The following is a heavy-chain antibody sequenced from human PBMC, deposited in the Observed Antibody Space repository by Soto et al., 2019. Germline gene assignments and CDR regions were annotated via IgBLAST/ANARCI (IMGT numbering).Heavy chain of an antibody. CDR1: GGTFSSYA. V-gene: IGHV1-69*01. CDR3: ARHRGDCSGGSCYPLYYYYYGMDV. J-gene: IGHJ6*02. CDR2: IIPIFGTA. D-gene: IGHD2-15*01. Sequence: QVQLVQSGAEVKKPGSSVKVSCKASGGTFSSYAISWVRQAPGQGLEWMGGIIPIFGTANYAQKVQGRVTITADESTSTAYMELSSLRSEDTAVYYCARHRGDCSGGSCYPLYYYYYGMDVWGQGTTVTVSS.